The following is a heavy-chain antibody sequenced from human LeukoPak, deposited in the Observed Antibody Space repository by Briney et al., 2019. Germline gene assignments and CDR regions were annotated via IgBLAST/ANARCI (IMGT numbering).Heavy chain of an antibody. J-gene: IGHJ6*02. D-gene: IGHD2-8*02. Sequence: PGGSLRLSCAASGFTFSSYAMSWVRQSPGKGVEWISYISGSGIHTLYAESVKGRFTISRHNANTTLYLLLNSVRVEHTAVYHCAGYCAGNYYQCMDVWGHGTTVTVSS. CDR1: GFTFSSYA. CDR2: ISGSGIHT. CDR3: AGYCAGNYYQCMDV. V-gene: IGHV3-21*05.